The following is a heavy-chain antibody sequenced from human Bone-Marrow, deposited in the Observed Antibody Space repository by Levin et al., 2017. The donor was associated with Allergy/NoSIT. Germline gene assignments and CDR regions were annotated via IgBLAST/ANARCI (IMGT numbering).Heavy chain of an antibody. Sequence: GGSLRLSCVASGFIFSNYNIHWVRQAPGKGLEWVSSISSSGTSAYYADSVKGRFAISRDNGENSVYLQMTSLRVEDTAIYYCTRDRLRRHSWFDPWGQGALVTVSS. CDR3: TRDRLRRHSWFDP. CDR1: GFIFSNYN. J-gene: IGHJ5*02. V-gene: IGHV3-21*01. CDR2: ISSSGTSA. D-gene: IGHD1-26*01.